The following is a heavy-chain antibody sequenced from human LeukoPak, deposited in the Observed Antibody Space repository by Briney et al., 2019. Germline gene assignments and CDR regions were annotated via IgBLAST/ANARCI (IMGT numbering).Heavy chain of an antibody. CDR2: INPNSGGT. J-gene: IGHJ6*02. CDR3: ARDRRLEPTGYYYGMDV. V-gene: IGHV1-2*02. D-gene: IGHD1-1*01. Sequence: ASVKASCKASGYTFTGYYMHWVRQAPGQGLEWMGWINPNSGGTNYAQKFQGRVTMTRDTSISTAYMELSRLRSDDTAVYYCARDRRLEPTGYYYGMDVWGQGTTVTVSS. CDR1: GYTFTGYY.